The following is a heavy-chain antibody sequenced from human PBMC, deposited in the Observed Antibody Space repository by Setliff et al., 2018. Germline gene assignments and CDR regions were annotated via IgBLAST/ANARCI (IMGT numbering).Heavy chain of an antibody. V-gene: IGHV4-39*01. CDR3: ARTFYYDVSVYSGDAFDI. D-gene: IGHD3-22*01. J-gene: IGHJ3*02. CDR1: NGSISSGNYF. CDR2: IFYTGST. Sequence: KPSETLSLTCTVSNGSISSGNYFWGWIRHPPGKGLEWMGSIFYTGSTYYSPSLKSRVTMSIDTSKNQFSLNLNSVTAADTAVYYCARTFYYDVSVYSGDAFDIWGQGTLVTVSS.